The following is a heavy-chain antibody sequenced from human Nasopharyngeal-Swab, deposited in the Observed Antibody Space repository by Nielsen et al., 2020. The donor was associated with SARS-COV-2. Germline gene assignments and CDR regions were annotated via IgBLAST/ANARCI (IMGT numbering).Heavy chain of an antibody. CDR2: IKSKTDGGTT. D-gene: IGHD6-19*01. J-gene: IGHJ4*02. CDR3: TARSYYFDY. CDR1: GFTFSNAW. V-gene: IGHV3-15*01. Sequence: GESLKISCAASGFTFSNAWMSWVRQAPGKGLEWVGRIKSKTDGGTTDYAAPVKGRFTISRDDSKNTLYLQMNSLKTEDTAAYYCTARSYYFDYWGQGTLVTVSS.